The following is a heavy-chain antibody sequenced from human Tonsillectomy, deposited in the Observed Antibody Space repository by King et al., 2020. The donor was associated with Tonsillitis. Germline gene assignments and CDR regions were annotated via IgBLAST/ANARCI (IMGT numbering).Heavy chain of an antibody. D-gene: IGHD5-24*01. CDR1: GFTFSSYA. V-gene: IGHV3-23*04. CDR3: AMKDGYNLSNGFCFDS. Sequence: VQLVESGGGLVQPGGSLRLSCAASGFTFSSYAMSWGRQAPGKGLEWVSAISGSGGSTYYADSVKGRFTISRDNSKNTLYLQMNILRAVDTAVYYCAMKDGYNLSNGFCFDSWCLRSLFTVSS. CDR2: ISGSGGST. J-gene: IGHJ4*02.